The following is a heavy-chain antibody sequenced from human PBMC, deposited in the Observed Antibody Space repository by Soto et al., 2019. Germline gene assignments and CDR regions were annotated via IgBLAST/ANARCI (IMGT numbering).Heavy chain of an antibody. V-gene: IGHV1-46*03. Sequence: ASVKVSCKASGYSFTTYYMHWVRQAPGQGLERMGVINADSGGTGYAQKFQGRVTMTRDTSTSTVYMELSSLRSEDTAVYYCARELHDSSGRAAFDIWGQGTRVT. CDR3: ARELHDSSGRAAFDI. D-gene: IGHD3-22*01. CDR2: INADSGGT. CDR1: GYSFTTYY. J-gene: IGHJ3*02.